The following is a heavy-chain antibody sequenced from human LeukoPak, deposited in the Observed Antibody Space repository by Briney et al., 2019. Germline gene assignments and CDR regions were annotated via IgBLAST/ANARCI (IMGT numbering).Heavy chain of an antibody. D-gene: IGHD3-22*01. CDR3: ARAVWDSSGHLFDY. CDR2: ISSSGSTI. V-gene: IGHV3-48*03. Sequence: TGGSLRLSCAASGFTFSSYEMNWVRQAPGKGLEWVSYISSSGSTIYYADSVKGRFTIYRDNAKKSLYLQLNSLRAEDTAVYYCARAVWDSSGHLFDYWGQGTLVTVSS. J-gene: IGHJ4*02. CDR1: GFTFSSYE.